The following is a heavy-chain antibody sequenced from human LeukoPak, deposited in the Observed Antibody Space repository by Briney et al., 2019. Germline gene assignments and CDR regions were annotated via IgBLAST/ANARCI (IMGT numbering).Heavy chain of an antibody. CDR3: ARTSWGRGTSRGYFDY. Sequence: PGGSLRLSCAASGFTFSSHVIHWVRQAPGKGLEWVSIIYSGGSTYYADSVKGRFTISRDNSKNTLYLQMNSLRAEDTAVYYCARTSWGRGTSRGYFDYWGQGTLVTVSS. V-gene: IGHV3-66*01. CDR2: IYSGGST. J-gene: IGHJ4*02. D-gene: IGHD2-2*01. CDR1: GFTFSSHV.